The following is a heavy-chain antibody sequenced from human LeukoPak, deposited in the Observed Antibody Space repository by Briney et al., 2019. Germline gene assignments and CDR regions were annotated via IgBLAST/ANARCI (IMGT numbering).Heavy chain of an antibody. CDR2: INHSGST. Sequence: SETLSLTCAVYGRSFSGYYWSWIRQPPGKGLEWIGEINHSGSTNYNPSLKSRVTISVDTSKNQFSLKLSSVTAADTAVYYCARDFGAGDYFDYWGQGTLVTVSS. D-gene: IGHD1-26*01. J-gene: IGHJ4*02. V-gene: IGHV4-34*01. CDR1: GRSFSGYY. CDR3: ARDFGAGDYFDY.